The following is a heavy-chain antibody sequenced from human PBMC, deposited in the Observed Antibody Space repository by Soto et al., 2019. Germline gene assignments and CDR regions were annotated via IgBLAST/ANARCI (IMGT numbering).Heavy chain of an antibody. CDR3: AREDDGGDSLDV. D-gene: IGHD2-21*02. Sequence: QVQLQQSGPGLVKPSQTPSLTSNVAGGPISSAYYHWTWVRQSPERGLEWIGYIHHSGTLLYNPSLKSRVTIPADTSKKQFSLHLSCVTAADTAVYFCAREDDGGDSLDVWGQGTTVTVSS. V-gene: IGHV4-30-4*08. CDR2: IHHSGTL. CDR1: GGPISSAYYH. J-gene: IGHJ6*02.